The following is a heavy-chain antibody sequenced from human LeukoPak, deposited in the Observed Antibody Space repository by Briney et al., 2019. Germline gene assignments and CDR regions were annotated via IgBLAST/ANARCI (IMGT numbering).Heavy chain of an antibody. J-gene: IGHJ4*02. Sequence: PGGSLRPSCAASGFTFSSYSMNWVRQAPGKGLEWVSSISSSSSYIYYADSVKGRFTISRDNAKNSLYLQMNSLRAEDTAVYYCARDSGGSSWHDYWGQGTLVTVSS. CDR3: ARDSGGSSWHDY. CDR2: ISSSSSYI. CDR1: GFTFSSYS. D-gene: IGHD6-13*01. V-gene: IGHV3-21*01.